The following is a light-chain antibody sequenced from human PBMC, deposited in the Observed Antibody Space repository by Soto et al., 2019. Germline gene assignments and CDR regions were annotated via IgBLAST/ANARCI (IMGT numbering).Light chain of an antibody. J-gene: IGLJ2*01. CDR2: TNN. Sequence: QLVLTQPPSVSGAPGQRITISCVGSNSNLGAAYDVHWYQHLPGAAPKLPIYTNNNRPSGVPERFSASKSGASATLTITGLQAEDEADYYCQSYENSLSALVFGGGTKLTVL. V-gene: IGLV1-40*01. CDR3: QSYENSLSALV. CDR1: NSNLGAAYD.